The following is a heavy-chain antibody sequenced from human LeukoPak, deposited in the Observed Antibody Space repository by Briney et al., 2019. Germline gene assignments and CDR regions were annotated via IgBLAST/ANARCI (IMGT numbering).Heavy chain of an antibody. V-gene: IGHV1-18*01. J-gene: IGHJ6*03. CDR2: ISGHNGNT. D-gene: IGHD3-3*01. CDR3: ARGVTIFGVVSRVPYYYYYMGV. Sequence: ASVKVSCKPSGYIFTNFGISWVRQAPGQGLEWMGWISGHNGNTDYAQKFRGRVTMTTDTSTSTAYMELRSLRSDDTAVYYCARGVTIFGVVSRVPYYYYYMGVWGKGTTVTVSS. CDR1: GYIFTNFG.